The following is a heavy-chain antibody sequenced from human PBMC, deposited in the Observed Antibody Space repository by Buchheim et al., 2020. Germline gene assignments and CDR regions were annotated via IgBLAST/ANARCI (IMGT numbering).Heavy chain of an antibody. CDR3: VRYPYGIIPPGIDY. CDR1: GVSISSSNW. J-gene: IGHJ4*02. V-gene: IGHV4-4*02. D-gene: IGHD1-1*01. CDR2: MHHGGTT. Sequence: QVQLQESGPGLVEPSGTLSLTCAVSGVSISSSNWWSWVHQPPGEGLEWIGEMHHGGTTNYNPSLESRVTISVDKSKNHFSLKLTSVTAADTAVYYCVRYPYGIIPPGIDYWGQGTL.